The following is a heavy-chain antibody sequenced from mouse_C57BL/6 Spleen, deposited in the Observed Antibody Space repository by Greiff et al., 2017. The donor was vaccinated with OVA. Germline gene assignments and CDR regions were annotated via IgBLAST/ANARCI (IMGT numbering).Heavy chain of an antibody. J-gene: IGHJ1*03. CDR2: IHPNSGST. CDR1: GYTFTSYW. Sequence: QVQLQQPGAELVKPGASVKLSCKASGYTFTSYWMHWVKQRPGQGLEWIGMIHPNSGSTNYNEKFKSKATLTVDKSSSTAYMQLSSLTSEDSAVYYCARGGFITTVVATSDVWGTGTTVTVSS. CDR3: ARGGFITTVVATSDV. V-gene: IGHV1-64*01. D-gene: IGHD1-1*01.